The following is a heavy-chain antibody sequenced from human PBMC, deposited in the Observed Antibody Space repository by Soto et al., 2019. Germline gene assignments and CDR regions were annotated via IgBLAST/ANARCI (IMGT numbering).Heavy chain of an antibody. CDR2: ISYDGSNK. Sequence: QVQLVESGGGVVQPGRSLRLSCAASGFTFSSYGMHCVRQAPGKGLEWVAVISYDGSNKYDAYSVKGRFTISRDNSKNTLYLQMNSLRAEDTDVYYCGESLAVAGYYWGQETLVTVSS. CDR1: GFTFSSYG. D-gene: IGHD6-19*01. CDR3: GESLAVAGYY. V-gene: IGHV3-30*03. J-gene: IGHJ4*02.